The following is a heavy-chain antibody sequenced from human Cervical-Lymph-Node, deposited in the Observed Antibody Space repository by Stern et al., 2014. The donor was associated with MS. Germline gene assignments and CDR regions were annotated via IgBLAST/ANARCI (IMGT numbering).Heavy chain of an antibody. V-gene: IGHV4-30-4*01. Sequence: QLQLQESGPGLVKPSQTLSLTCTVSAGSISSGDNYWSWIRQPPGKGPEWIGYIHYSGGTYFNPSLKSRATISADTSKNQFSLKLNSMTAADTAVYYCARVPDYGDAFFDYWGQGILVTVSS. CDR3: ARVPDYGDAFFDY. J-gene: IGHJ4*02. CDR2: IHYSGGT. D-gene: IGHD4-17*01. CDR1: AGSISSGDNY.